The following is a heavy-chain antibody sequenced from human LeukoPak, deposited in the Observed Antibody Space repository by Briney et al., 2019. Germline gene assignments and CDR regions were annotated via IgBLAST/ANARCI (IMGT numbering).Heavy chain of an antibody. V-gene: IGHV5-51*01. CDR3: AWRHIVVVTGTQGAFDI. D-gene: IGHD2-21*02. CDR1: GYSFTSYW. CDR2: IYPGDSDT. J-gene: IGHJ3*02. Sequence: GESLKISCKGSGYSFTSYWIGWVRQMPGKGLEWMGIIYPGDSDTRYSPSFQGQVTISADKSISTAYLQWSSLKASDTAMYYCAWRHIVVVTGTQGAFDIWGQGAMVTVSS.